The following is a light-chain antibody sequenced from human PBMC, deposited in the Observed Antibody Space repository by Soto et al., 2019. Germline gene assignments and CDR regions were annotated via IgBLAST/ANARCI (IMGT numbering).Light chain of an antibody. V-gene: IGKV1-5*03. CDR2: KGS. CDR1: QTISSW. J-gene: IGKJ1*01. CDR3: QQYNSYLA. Sequence: DIQITQSLSTLSGSVEERVTITCRASQTISSWLAWYQQKPGKAPKLLIYKGSTLKSGVPSRFSGIACGTEFTLTISSLQTDDFATYYCQQYNSYLAFGQGTQVDIK.